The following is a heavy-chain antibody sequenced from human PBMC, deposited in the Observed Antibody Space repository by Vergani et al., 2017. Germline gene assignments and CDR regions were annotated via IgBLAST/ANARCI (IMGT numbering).Heavy chain of an antibody. V-gene: IGHV3-11*01. D-gene: IGHD6-19*01. CDR2: ISSSGSTI. J-gene: IGHJ1*01. CDR3: ARDSKQWLVSYFQH. Sequence: QVQLVESGGGLVKPGGSLRLSCAAPGFTFSDYYMSWIRQAPGKGVEWVSYISSSGSTIYYAESVKGRFTISRDNAKNSLYLQMSSLRAEDTAVYYCARDSKQWLVSYFQHWGQGTLVTVSS. CDR1: GFTFSDYY.